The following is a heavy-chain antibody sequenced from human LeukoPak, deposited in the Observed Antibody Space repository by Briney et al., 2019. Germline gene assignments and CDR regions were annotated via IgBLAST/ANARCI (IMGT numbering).Heavy chain of an antibody. V-gene: IGHV1-69*13. D-gene: IGHD2-2*01. CDR3: ARDPQYCSSTSCYSSNDAFDI. CDR2: IIPFFGTA. Sequence: GASVKVSCKASGGTFSSYAISWVRQAPGQGLEWMGGIIPFFGTANYAQKFQGRVTITADESTSTAYMELSSLRSEDTAVYYCARDPQYCSSTSCYSSNDAFDIWGQGTMVTVSS. J-gene: IGHJ3*02. CDR1: GGTFSSYA.